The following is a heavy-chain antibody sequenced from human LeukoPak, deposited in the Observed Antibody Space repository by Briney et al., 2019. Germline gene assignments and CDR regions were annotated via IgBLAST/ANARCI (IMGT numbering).Heavy chain of an antibody. Sequence: PGGSLRLSCVASGFTFSNYWMHWVRQPPGKGLVWVSCIYVDGRTTNYADSVKGRFTISRDNGKNTVYLEMNSLSVEDTATYYCIRDFRSADLWGQGTLVTVTS. CDR2: IYVDGRTT. CDR1: GFTFSNYW. CDR3: IRDFRSADL. V-gene: IGHV3-74*01. J-gene: IGHJ5*02.